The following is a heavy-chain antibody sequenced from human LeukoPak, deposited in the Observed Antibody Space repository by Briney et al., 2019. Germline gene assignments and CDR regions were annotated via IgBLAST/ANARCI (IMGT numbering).Heavy chain of an antibody. CDR3: AMVQQLVGNWFDP. Sequence: GGSLRLSCAASGFTFSSYSMNWVRQAPGKGLEWVSSISSSSSYIYYADSVKGRFTISRDNAKNSLYLQTNSLRAEDTAVYYCAMVQQLVGNWFDPWGQGTLVTVSS. D-gene: IGHD6-13*01. V-gene: IGHV3-21*01. J-gene: IGHJ5*02. CDR1: GFTFSSYS. CDR2: ISSSSSYI.